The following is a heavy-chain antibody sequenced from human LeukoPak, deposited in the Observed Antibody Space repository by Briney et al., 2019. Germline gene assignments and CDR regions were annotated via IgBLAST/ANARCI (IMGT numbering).Heavy chain of an antibody. CDR1: GGSFSGYY. Sequence: SETLSLTCAVYGGSFSGYYWSWIRQPPGKGLEWIGEINHSGSTNYNPSLKSRVTISVDTSKNQFSLKLSSVTAADTAVYYCARHVSHPWQQLALRTYNDYWGQGTLVTVSS. V-gene: IGHV4-34*01. J-gene: IGHJ4*02. D-gene: IGHD6-13*01. CDR3: ARHVSHPWQQLALRTYNDY. CDR2: INHSGST.